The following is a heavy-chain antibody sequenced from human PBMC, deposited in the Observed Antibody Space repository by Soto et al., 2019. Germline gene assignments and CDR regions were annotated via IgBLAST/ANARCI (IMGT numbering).Heavy chain of an antibody. J-gene: IGHJ4*02. Sequence: SETLSLTCTVSGGSISSGDYFWSWIRQPPGKGLEWIGYIYYSGSTYYNPSLKSRVTISVDTSKNQFSLKLSSVTAADMAVYYCARVKAGVVYWGQGTLVTVSS. D-gene: IGHD6-13*01. CDR3: ARVKAGVVY. V-gene: IGHV4-30-4*01. CDR2: IYYSGST. CDR1: GGSISSGDYF.